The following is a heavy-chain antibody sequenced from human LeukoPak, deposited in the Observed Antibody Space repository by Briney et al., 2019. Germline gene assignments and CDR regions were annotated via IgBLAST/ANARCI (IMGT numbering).Heavy chain of an antibody. CDR1: GDSISSSNW. CDR2: ISHTGST. D-gene: IGHD6-19*01. Sequence: PSETLSLTCTVFGDSISSSNWWNWVRLPPGKGLDWIGEISHTGSTKYSPSLKDRVTISKDNSKNQFSLKLNSVTAADTATYYCTRSSGWWSLDYWGQGALVTVSS. CDR3: TRSSGWWSLDY. J-gene: IGHJ4*02. V-gene: IGHV4-4*02.